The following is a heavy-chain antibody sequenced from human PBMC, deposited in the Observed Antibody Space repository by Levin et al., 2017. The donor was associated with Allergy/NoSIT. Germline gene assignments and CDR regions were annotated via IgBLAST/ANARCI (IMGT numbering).Heavy chain of an antibody. CDR3: ARDMWLLSGGGRGLDY. V-gene: IGHV1-2*02. CDR1: GYTFTGYY. D-gene: IGHD3-3*01. CDR2: INPNSGGT. J-gene: IGHJ4*02. Sequence: ASVKVSCKASGYTFTGYYMHWVRQAPGQGLEWMGWINPNSGGTNYAQKFQGRVTMTRDTSISTAYMELSRLRSDDTAVYYCARDMWLLSGGGRGLDYWGQGTLVTVSS.